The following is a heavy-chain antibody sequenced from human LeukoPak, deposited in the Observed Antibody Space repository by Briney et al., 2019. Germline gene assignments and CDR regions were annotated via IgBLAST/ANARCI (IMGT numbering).Heavy chain of an antibody. Sequence: SVRVSCKASGGTFSSYAISWVRQAPGQGLEWMGRIIPIFGTADYAQKFQGRVTITTDESTSTAYMELSSLRSEDTAVYYCARNDDSSGYYPSNFQHWGQGTLVTVSS. CDR1: GGTFSSYA. V-gene: IGHV1-69*05. D-gene: IGHD3-22*01. CDR3: ARNDDSSGYYPSNFQH. CDR2: IIPIFGTA. J-gene: IGHJ1*01.